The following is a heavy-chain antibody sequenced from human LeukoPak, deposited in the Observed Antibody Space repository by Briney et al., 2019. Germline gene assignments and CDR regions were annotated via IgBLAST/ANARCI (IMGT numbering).Heavy chain of an antibody. V-gene: IGHV4-59*01. J-gene: IGHJ2*01. Sequence: PSETLSLTCTVSGGSISSYYWSWIGQPPGKGLEWIGYIYYSGSTNYNPSLKSRVTISVDTSKNQFSLKLSSVTAADTAVYYCARLDRIAAAGTVYWYFDLWGRGTLVTVSS. CDR3: ARLDRIAAAGTVYWYFDL. D-gene: IGHD6-13*01. CDR1: GGSISSYY. CDR2: IYYSGST.